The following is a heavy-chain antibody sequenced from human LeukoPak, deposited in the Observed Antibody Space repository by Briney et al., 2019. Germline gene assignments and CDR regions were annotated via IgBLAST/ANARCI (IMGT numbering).Heavy chain of an antibody. J-gene: IGHJ4*02. CDR1: GGTFSSYA. D-gene: IGHD2-21*02. CDR2: IIPIIGTA. Sequence: SVKVSCKASGGTFSSYAISWVRQAPGQGLEWMGGIIPIIGTANYAQKFQGRVTITADESTSTAYMELSSLRSEDTAVYYCARGPDCGGDCYSGGYDFDYWGQGTLVTVSS. V-gene: IGHV1-69*13. CDR3: ARGPDCGGDCYSGGYDFDY.